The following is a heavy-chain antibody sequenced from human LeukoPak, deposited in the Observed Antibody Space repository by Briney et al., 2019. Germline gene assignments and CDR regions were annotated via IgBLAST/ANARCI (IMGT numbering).Heavy chain of an antibody. CDR1: GYTFTSYG. CDR2: ISAYNGNT. Sequence: ASVKVSCKASGYTFTSYGISWVRQAPGQGLEWMGWISAYNGNTNYAQKFQGRVTMTEDTSTDTAYMGLSSLRSEDTAVYYCATTAYDSSGYYSFPFDYWGQGTLVTVSS. D-gene: IGHD3-22*01. V-gene: IGHV1-18*01. J-gene: IGHJ4*02. CDR3: ATTAYDSSGYYSFPFDY.